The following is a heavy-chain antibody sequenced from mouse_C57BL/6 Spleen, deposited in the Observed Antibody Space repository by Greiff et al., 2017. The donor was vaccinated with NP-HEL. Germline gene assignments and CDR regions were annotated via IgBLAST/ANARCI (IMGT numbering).Heavy chain of an antibody. D-gene: IGHD1-1*01. Sequence: QVQLQQPGAELVRPGSSVKLSCKASGYTFTSYWMHWVKQRPIQGLEWIGNIDPSDSETHYNQKFKDKATLTVDKSSSTAYMQLSSPTSEDSAVYYCARAPLYYGSSYVRSGFAYWGQGTLVTVSA. CDR3: ARAPLYYGSSYVRSGFAY. V-gene: IGHV1-52*01. CDR2: IDPSDSET. CDR1: GYTFTSYW. J-gene: IGHJ3*01.